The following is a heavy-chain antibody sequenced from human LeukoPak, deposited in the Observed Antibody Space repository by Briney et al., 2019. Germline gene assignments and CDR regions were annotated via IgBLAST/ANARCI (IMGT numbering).Heavy chain of an antibody. CDR1: GGSMFSYY. J-gene: IGHJ2*01. V-gene: IGHV4-4*08. Sequence: SETLSPTCTVSGGSMFSYYWNWIRQPPGKGLEWIGYIYSSGITNYSPSLRSRGTISVATSRNQFSLRLTSVTAADTALYYCARRAYYDSSGYHPTSGYFDLWGRGTLVTVSS. CDR3: ARRAYYDSSGYHPTSGYFDL. CDR2: IYSSGIT. D-gene: IGHD3-16*01.